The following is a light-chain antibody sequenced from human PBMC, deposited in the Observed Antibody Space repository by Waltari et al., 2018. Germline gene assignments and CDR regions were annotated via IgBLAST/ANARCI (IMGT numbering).Light chain of an antibody. CDR2: DVS. CDR3: RSPSTNQGVL. J-gene: IGLJ2*01. Sequence: QSALTQPASVSASPGQSVTISCTGTSDDIGGSDFVSWYQQHPGQVPKVFIFDVSHRPSGVSDRFSGSKSGNTASLTISGLQAEDDADYYCRSPSTNQGVLFGGGTKLTVL. V-gene: IGLV2-14*01. CDR1: SDDIGGSDF.